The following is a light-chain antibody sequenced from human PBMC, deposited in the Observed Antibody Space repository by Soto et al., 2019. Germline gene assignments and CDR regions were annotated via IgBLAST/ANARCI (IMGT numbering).Light chain of an antibody. CDR1: QSVSSTF. V-gene: IGKV3-20*01. CDR2: GTS. J-gene: IGKJ2*01. CDR3: QQLNSYPPYT. Sequence: EIVLTQSPGTLSLSPGEGATLSCRASQSVSSTFLAWYQQKPSQAPRLLIYGTSSRATGIPDRFSGSGSGTDVTLTISRLEPEDFAVYYCQQLNSYPPYTFGQGTKLEIK.